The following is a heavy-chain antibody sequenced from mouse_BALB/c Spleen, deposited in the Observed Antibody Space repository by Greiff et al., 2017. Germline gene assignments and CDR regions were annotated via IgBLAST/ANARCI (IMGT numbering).Heavy chain of an antibody. V-gene: IGHV2-6-7*01. D-gene: IGHD2-4*01. CDR3: DSSPYQDYGYFDY. Sequence: VQLVESGPGLVAPSQSLSITCTVSGFSLTGYGVNWVRQPPGKGLEWLGMIWGDGSTDYNSALKSRLSISKDNSKSQVFLKMNSLQTDDTARYYCDSSPYQDYGYFDYWGEGTTLTVSS. J-gene: IGHJ2*01. CDR2: IWGDGST. CDR1: GFSLTGYG.